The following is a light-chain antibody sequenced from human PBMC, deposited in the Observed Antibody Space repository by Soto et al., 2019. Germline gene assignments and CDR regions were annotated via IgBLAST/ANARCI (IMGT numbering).Light chain of an antibody. CDR3: QHRYGFT. V-gene: IGKV3-11*01. Sequence: EIVLTQSPATLSLSPGERATLSCRASQSFNNYLAWYQQRPGQAPRLLIHDASYRATGIPARFSGSGTGTDFTLTISSLEPEDFAVYYCQHRYGFTFGPGTNVDI. CDR1: QSFNNY. CDR2: DAS. J-gene: IGKJ3*01.